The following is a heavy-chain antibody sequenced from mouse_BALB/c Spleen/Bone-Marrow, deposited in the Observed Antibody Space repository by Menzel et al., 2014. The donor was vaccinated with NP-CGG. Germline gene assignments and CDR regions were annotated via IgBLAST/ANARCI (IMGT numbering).Heavy chain of an antibody. Sequence: VQLVESGPDLVAPSQSLSLTCTVSGFSLTSYGLHWVRQPPGKGLEWLGVIWSDGSTTYNPALKSRLSISKDNSKRQVLLKMNSLQTDDTAMYYCARSGTDYAMDYWGQGTSVTVSS. CDR2: IWSDGST. D-gene: IGHD4-1*01. V-gene: IGHV2-6-2*01. CDR1: GFSLTSYG. J-gene: IGHJ4*01. CDR3: ARSGTDYAMDY.